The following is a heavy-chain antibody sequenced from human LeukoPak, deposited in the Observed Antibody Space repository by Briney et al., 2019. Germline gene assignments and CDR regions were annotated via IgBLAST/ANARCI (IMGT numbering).Heavy chain of an antibody. CDR2: IYYTGST. V-gene: IGHV4-59*08. CDR1: GGSISSLY. CDR3: ARHRAYSSSSPFDY. D-gene: IGHD6-6*01. Sequence: SETLSLTCFVSGGSISSLYWSWIRQPPGKGLEWIGYIYYTGSTNYNPSLKSRVTMFVDMSKNQFFLRLSSVTAADTAVYYCARHRAYSSSSPFDYWGQGTLVTVSS. J-gene: IGHJ4*02.